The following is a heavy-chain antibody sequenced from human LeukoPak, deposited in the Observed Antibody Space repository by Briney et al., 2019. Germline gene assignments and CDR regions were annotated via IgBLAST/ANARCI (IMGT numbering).Heavy chain of an antibody. CDR1: GGSISSGSYY. Sequence: SQTLSLTCTVSGGSISSGSYYWSWIRQPAGKGLEWIGRIYTSGSTNYNPSLKSRVTISVDTSKNQFSLKLSSVTAADTAVYYCARDQGLGYRGSYYYYYYYMDVWGKGTTVTVSS. V-gene: IGHV4-61*02. D-gene: IGHD1-26*01. CDR3: ARDQGLGYRGSYYYYYYYMDV. J-gene: IGHJ6*03. CDR2: IYTSGST.